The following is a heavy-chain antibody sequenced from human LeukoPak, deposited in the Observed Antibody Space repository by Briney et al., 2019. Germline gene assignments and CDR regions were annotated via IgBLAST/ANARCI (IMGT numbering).Heavy chain of an antibody. J-gene: IGHJ4*02. D-gene: IGHD6-19*01. V-gene: IGHV1-2*06. Sequence: ASVKVSCKASGYTFTGYYMHWVRQAPGHGLEWMGRINPNSGGTNYAQKFQGRVTMTRDTSISTAYMELSRLRSDDTAVYYCAREGVLVGSGWTQGFDYWGQGTLVTVSS. CDR2: INPNSGGT. CDR1: GYTFTGYY. CDR3: AREGVLVGSGWTQGFDY.